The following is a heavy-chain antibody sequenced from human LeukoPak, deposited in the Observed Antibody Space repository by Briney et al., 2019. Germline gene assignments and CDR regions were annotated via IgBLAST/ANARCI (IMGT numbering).Heavy chain of an antibody. D-gene: IGHD5-18*01. Sequence: SVKVSCKASGGTFSSYAISWVRQAPGQGLEWMGRIIPIFGTANYAQKFQGRVTITTDESTSTAYVELSSLRSEDTAVYYCARDGLGYSYGYLDYWGQGTLVTVSS. CDR1: GGTFSSYA. CDR2: IIPIFGTA. J-gene: IGHJ4*02. V-gene: IGHV1-69*05. CDR3: ARDGLGYSYGYLDY.